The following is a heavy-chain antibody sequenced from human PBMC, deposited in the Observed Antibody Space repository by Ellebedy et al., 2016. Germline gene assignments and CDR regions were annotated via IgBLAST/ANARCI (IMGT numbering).Heavy chain of an antibody. D-gene: IGHD3-16*01. Sequence: GGSLRLSXAASGFTFDDYAMHWVRQAPGKGLEWVSGISWNSGSIGYADSVKGRFTISRDNSKNTLYLQMNSLRAEDTAVYYCASSAYYDYVRKQFDYWGQGTLVTVSS. V-gene: IGHV3-9*01. CDR1: GFTFDDYA. CDR2: ISWNSGSI. CDR3: ASSAYYDYVRKQFDY. J-gene: IGHJ4*02.